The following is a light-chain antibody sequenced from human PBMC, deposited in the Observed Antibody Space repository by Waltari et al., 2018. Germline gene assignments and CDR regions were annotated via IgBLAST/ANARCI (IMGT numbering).Light chain of an antibody. V-gene: IGKV2-30*01. Sequence: DVVMTHSPVSLPVSLGQLSSISCKHSQSLVFSDENTYLHWSQQRPGQSPRRLIYKVSNRDYGVPDRFSGGGSGADFTLKISTVEAEDVGVYYCMQTTHRPRTFVQGTKVEI. J-gene: IGKJ1*01. CDR1: QSLVFSDENTY. CDR3: MQTTHRPRT. CDR2: KVS.